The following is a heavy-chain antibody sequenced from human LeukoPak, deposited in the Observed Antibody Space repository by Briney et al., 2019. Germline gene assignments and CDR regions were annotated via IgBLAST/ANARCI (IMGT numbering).Heavy chain of an antibody. D-gene: IGHD7-27*01. Sequence: LEALSLTCTVPGGSISSDYWSWIRQSPRKGLEWIGYIYYSGTTSYNPSLKSRVTISLDTYKNQCSLKLSSVTAADTAVYYCARGANWGSADYWGQGTLVTVSS. CDR1: GGSISSDY. V-gene: IGHV4-59*01. J-gene: IGHJ4*02. CDR2: IYYSGTT. CDR3: ARGANWGSADY.